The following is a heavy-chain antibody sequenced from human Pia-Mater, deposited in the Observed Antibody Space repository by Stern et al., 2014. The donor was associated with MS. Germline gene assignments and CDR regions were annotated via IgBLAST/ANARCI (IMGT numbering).Heavy chain of an antibody. CDR3: ARGLGTYDSSGYWVFDY. CDR2: IWYDGSNK. V-gene: IGHV3-33*01. D-gene: IGHD3-22*01. Sequence: VQLVESGGGVVQPGRSLRLSCAASGFTFSSYGMHWVRQGPGKGLEWVAVIWYDGSNKYYADSVKGRFTISRDNSKNTLYLQMNSLRAEDTAVYYCARGLGTYDSSGYWVFDYWGQGTLVTVSS. CDR1: GFTFSSYG. J-gene: IGHJ4*02.